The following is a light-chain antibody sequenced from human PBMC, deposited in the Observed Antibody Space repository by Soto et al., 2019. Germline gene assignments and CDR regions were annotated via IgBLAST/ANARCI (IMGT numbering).Light chain of an antibody. V-gene: IGLV2-23*01. Sequence: QSALTQPASVSGSPGQSITISCTGTSSDVGSYNLVSWYQQHPGKAPKLMIYEGSKRPSGVSNRFSGSKSGNTASLTISVFQAEDEADYYCCSYAGSSTFYVFGTGTKLTVL. CDR3: CSYAGSSTFYV. J-gene: IGLJ1*01. CDR2: EGS. CDR1: SSDVGSYNL.